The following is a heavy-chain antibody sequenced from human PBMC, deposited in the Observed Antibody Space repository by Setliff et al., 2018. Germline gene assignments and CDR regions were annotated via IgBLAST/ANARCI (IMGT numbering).Heavy chain of an antibody. J-gene: IGHJ4*02. CDR3: ARVDTAMVTGVDY. CDR1: GGSVSSGSYY. V-gene: IGHV4-61*01. Sequence: LSLTCTVSGGSVSSGSYYWSWIRQPPGKGLEWIGYIYYSGSTNYNPSLKSRVTISVDTSENQFSLKLSSVTAADTAVYYCARVDTAMVTGVDYWGQGTLVTVSS. CDR2: IYYSGST. D-gene: IGHD5-18*01.